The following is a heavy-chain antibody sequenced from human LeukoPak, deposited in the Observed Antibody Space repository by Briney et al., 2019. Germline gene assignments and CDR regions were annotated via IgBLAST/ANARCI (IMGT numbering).Heavy chain of an antibody. Sequence: PGASLRLSCAASGFTFLSQAMGWVRQAPGKGLEWVSVIGGSGSITYYRHSVKGRFTISRDNSKNTMYLQMNSLRAEDTAVYYCASAGSGWYDYWGQGTLVTVSS. D-gene: IGHD6-19*01. J-gene: IGHJ4*02. CDR3: ASAGSGWYDY. CDR2: IGGSGSIT. V-gene: IGHV3-23*01. CDR1: GFTFLSQA.